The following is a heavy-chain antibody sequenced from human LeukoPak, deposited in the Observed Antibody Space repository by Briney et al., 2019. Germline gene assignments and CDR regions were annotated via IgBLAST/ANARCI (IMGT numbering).Heavy chain of an antibody. CDR3: ANGSGSLFDY. D-gene: IGHD3-10*01. V-gene: IGHV4-34*01. J-gene: IGHJ4*02. CDR2: INHSGST. CDR1: GGSFGGYY. Sequence: SETLSLTCAVYGGSFGGYYWSWIRQPPGKGLEWIGEINHSGSTNYNPSLKSRVTISVDTSKNQFSLKLSSVTAADTAVYYCANGSGSLFDYWGQGTLVTVSS.